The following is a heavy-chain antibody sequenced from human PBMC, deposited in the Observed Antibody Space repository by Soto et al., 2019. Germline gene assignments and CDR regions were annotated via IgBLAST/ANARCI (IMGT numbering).Heavy chain of an antibody. V-gene: IGHV3-21*01. CDR1: GFVLSDFQ. Sequence: GVTVRLSCAASGFVLSDFQFIWVRQAPGGGLEWLSSITGTSAFTEYAESIEGRFTISRDNPNKLLFLHMDNLRPEDTAVYYCARDNLAFQGAFDLWGQGTLVTVSS. CDR3: ARDNLAFQGAFDL. J-gene: IGHJ4*02. CDR2: ITGTSAFT. D-gene: IGHD3-16*01.